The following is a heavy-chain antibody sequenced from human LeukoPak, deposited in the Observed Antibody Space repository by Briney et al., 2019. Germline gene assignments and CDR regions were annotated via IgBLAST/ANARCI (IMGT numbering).Heavy chain of an antibody. Sequence: PSETLSLTCAVSGGSISSSSYYWGWIRQPPGKGLEWIGKIYHSGRTNYNPSLKRRVTISVDKSKNQFSLKLSSVTAADTAVYYCARDPSEKYYYDSSRYNNDAFDIWGQGTMVTVSS. CDR3: ARDPSEKYYYDSSRYNNDAFDI. CDR1: GGSISSSSYY. V-gene: IGHV4-39*07. J-gene: IGHJ3*02. D-gene: IGHD3-22*01. CDR2: IYHSGRT.